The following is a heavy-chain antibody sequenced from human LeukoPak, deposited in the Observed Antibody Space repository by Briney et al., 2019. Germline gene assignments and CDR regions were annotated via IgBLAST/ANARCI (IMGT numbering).Heavy chain of an antibody. CDR2: IYYSGST. CDR1: GGSISSSSYY. CDR3: ARHGDCSGGSCENNNWFDP. V-gene: IGHV4-39*01. J-gene: IGHJ5*02. Sequence: NPSETLSLTRTVSGGSISSSSYYWGWIRQPPGKGLEWIGSIYYSGSTYYNPSLKSRVTISVDTSKNQFSLKVSSVTAADTAVYYCARHGDCSGGSCENNNWFDPWGQGTLVTVSS. D-gene: IGHD2-15*01.